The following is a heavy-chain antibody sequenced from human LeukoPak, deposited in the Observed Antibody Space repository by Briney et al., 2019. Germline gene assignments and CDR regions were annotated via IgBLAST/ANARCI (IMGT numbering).Heavy chain of an antibody. V-gene: IGHV3-74*01. CDR3: ARTPRYCSGGTCYAVYFQH. CDR2: INSDGSST. CDR1: GFTFSSYW. Sequence: GGSLRLSCAASGFTFSSYWMHWVRQAPGKGLVWVSRINSDGSSTSYADSVKGRFTISRDNAKNSLYLQMNSLRAEDTAVYYCARTPRYCSGGTCYAVYFQHWGQGTLVTVSS. J-gene: IGHJ1*01. D-gene: IGHD2-15*01.